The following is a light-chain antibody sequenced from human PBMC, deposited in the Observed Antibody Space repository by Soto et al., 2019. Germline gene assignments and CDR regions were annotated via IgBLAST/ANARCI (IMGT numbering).Light chain of an antibody. J-gene: IGKJ5*01. CDR1: QSVDTY. CDR3: QQRSSWPIS. CDR2: DVS. V-gene: IGKV3-11*01. Sequence: EIVLTQSPATLSLSPGERATLSCRASQSVDTYLAWYQQKPGQAPRLLIHDVSDRATGLPARFSGSGSGTDFTLTISSLEAEDFAVYYCQQRSSWPISFGQGTRLEIK.